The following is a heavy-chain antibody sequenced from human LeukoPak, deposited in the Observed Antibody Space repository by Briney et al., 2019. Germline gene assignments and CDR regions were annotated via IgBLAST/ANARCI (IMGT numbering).Heavy chain of an antibody. CDR2: ISYDGSNK. CDR3: AKLLRPLLDY. J-gene: IGHJ4*02. Sequence: PGGSLRLSCAASGFTFSSYGMHWVRQVPGKGLEWVAVISYDGSNKYYADSVKGRFTISRDNSKNTLYLQMNSLRAEDTAVYYCAKLLRPLLDYWGQGTLVTVSS. V-gene: IGHV3-30*18. D-gene: IGHD2/OR15-2a*01. CDR1: GFTFSSYG.